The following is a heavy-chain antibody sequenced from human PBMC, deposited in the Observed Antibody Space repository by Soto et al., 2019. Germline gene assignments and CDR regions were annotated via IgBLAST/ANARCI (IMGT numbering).Heavy chain of an antibody. V-gene: IGHV3-23*01. CDR2: ISSTGST. D-gene: IGHD6-19*01. CDR1: GFTGSSYA. Sequence: GSLRLSGAASGFTGSSYAMTWVRQAPGKGLEWLSVISSTGSTYFADSVKGRFTISRDNSKNTLSLQMHSLRVDDTAVYYCAKVGSSAWYHNSYFDYWGQGTLVTVSS. J-gene: IGHJ4*02. CDR3: AKVGSSAWYHNSYFDY.